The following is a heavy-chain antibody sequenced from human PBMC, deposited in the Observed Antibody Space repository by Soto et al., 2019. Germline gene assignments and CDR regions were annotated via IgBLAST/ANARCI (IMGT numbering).Heavy chain of an antibody. Sequence: QVQLVQSGAEVQRPGASVKVSCQASGYSFTIYDMHWVRQAPGQSLEWMGWISTATGHATYSQKFQGRVTMMRDTSSSTGWRELSSLTYEDTAVYFCVVSTGWWSFLYWGQGTLVTVAS. CDR2: ISTATGHA. J-gene: IGHJ1*01. CDR3: VVSTGWWSFLY. CDR1: GYSFTIYD. D-gene: IGHD6-19*01. V-gene: IGHV1-3*04.